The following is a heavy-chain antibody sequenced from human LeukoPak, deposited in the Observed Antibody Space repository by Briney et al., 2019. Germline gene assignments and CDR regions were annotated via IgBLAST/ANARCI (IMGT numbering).Heavy chain of an antibody. CDR3: ARGTSGKSYGYGDN. J-gene: IGHJ4*02. CDR2: MNPYSGNT. D-gene: IGHD5-18*01. CDR1: GYNFVDYD. Sequence: ASVKVSCQASGYNFVDYDINWVRQAPGQGPEWMGWMNPYSGNTGYAQEFQGRVSMTRDTSINIAYMELTGLGSEDTAVYYCARGTSGKSYGYGDNWGRGTLVTVPS. V-gene: IGHV1-8*01.